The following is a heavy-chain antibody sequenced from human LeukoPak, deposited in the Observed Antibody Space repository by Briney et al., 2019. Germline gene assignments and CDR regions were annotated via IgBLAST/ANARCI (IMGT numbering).Heavy chain of an antibody. V-gene: IGHV4-4*07. D-gene: IGHD4-17*01. CDR2: IYTSGST. Sequence: SETLSLTCTVSGGSISSYYWSWIRQPAGKGLEWIGRIYTSGSTNYNPSLKSRVTMSADTSKNQFSLKLSSVTAADTAVYYCARGIYGDLEADWSDPWGQGTLVTVSS. CDR1: GGSISSYY. J-gene: IGHJ5*02. CDR3: ARGIYGDLEADWSDP.